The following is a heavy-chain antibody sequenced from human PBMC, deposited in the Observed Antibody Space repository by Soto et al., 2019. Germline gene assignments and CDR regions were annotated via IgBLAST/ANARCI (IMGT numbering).Heavy chain of an antibody. CDR3: ARAGWDGGTSYTLVWLRYGVDV. Sequence: QVQLVESGGGVVQPGRSLRLSCAASGFTFSNYAMYWVRQAPGKGLEWVAVISYDGNNKYYADSVKGRFTISRDNSKNSLYRQMNGLRAGDPAGYYCARAGWDGGTSYTLVWLRYGVDVWGQGTTVTVSS. CDR1: GFTFSNYA. V-gene: IGHV3-30-3*01. CDR2: ISYDGNNK. J-gene: IGHJ6*02. D-gene: IGHD2-15*01.